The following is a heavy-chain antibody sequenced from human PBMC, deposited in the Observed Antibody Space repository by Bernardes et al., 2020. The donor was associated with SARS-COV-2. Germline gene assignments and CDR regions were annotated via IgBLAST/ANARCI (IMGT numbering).Heavy chain of an antibody. CDR1: GGSFSGYY. Sequence: SETLSLTCADYGGSFSGYYWSWIRQPPGKGLEWIGEINHSGSTNYNPSLKRRVTISVDTSKNQFSLKLSSVTAADTAVYYCASFGMTTVTGGFDYWGQGTLVTVSS. CDR3: ASFGMTTVTGGFDY. V-gene: IGHV4-34*01. CDR2: INHSGST. D-gene: IGHD4-17*01. J-gene: IGHJ4*02.